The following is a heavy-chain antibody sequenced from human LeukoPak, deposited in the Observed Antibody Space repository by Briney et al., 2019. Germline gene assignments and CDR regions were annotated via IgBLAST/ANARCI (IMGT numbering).Heavy chain of an antibody. Sequence: PSETLSLTCTVSGGSVSSGSYYWSWIRQPPGKGLEWIGYIYYSGSAKYNPSLKSRVTILVDTSKNQFSLNLSSVTAADTAVYYCARDRVDGYNSGPFDCWGQGTLVTVSS. V-gene: IGHV4-61*01. CDR2: IYYSGSA. CDR1: GGSVSSGSYY. J-gene: IGHJ4*02. CDR3: ARDRVDGYNSGPFDC. D-gene: IGHD5-24*01.